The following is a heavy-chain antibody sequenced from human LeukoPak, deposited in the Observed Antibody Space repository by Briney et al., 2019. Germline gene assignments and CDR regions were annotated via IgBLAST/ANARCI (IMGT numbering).Heavy chain of an antibody. J-gene: IGHJ6*03. D-gene: IGHD5-18*01. CDR1: GGSISTYY. CDR2: IYYDGST. CDR3: AREGRYRYGYNEYHLYMDI. V-gene: IGHV4-59*12. Sequence: KASETLSLTCTVSGGSISTYYWSWIRQSPGKGLEWIGYIYYDGSTNYNPSLKSRVTISVDTSKKQFSLKLSSVTAAETAVYYCAREGRYRYGYNEYHLYMDIWGKGTTVTVSS.